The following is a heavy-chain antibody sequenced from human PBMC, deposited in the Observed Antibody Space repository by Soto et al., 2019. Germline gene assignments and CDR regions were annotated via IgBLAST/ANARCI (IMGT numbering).Heavy chain of an antibody. CDR1: GGSMSSYY. CDR3: AREAGYYYGLDV. J-gene: IGHJ6*02. Sequence: PSETLSLTCTVSGGSMSSYYWAWIRQPPGKGLEWIGFIYYIGTANYNPSLKGRVTISLDTSNNHFSLKLSSVTAADTAVYYCAREAGYYYGLDVWGQGTTVTVSS. CDR2: IYYIGTA. D-gene: IGHD6-25*01. V-gene: IGHV4-59*01.